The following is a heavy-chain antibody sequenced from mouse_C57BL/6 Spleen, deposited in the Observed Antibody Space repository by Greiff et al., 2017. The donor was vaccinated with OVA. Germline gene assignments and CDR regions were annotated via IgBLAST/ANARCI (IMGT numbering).Heavy chain of an antibody. D-gene: IGHD2-12*01. Sequence: EVKLMESGGGLVKPGGSLKLSCAASGFTFSDYGMHWVRQAPEKGLEWVAYISSGSSTIYYADTVKGRFTISRDNAKNTLFLQMTSLRSEDTAMYYCARTLRKDAMDYWGQGTSVTVSS. V-gene: IGHV5-17*01. CDR3: ARTLRKDAMDY. J-gene: IGHJ4*01. CDR1: GFTFSDYG. CDR2: ISSGSSTI.